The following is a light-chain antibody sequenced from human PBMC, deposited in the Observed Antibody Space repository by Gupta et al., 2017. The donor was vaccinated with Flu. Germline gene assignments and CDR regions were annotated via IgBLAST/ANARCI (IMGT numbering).Light chain of an antibody. CDR1: QSVSSH. V-gene: IGKV3-11*01. Sequence: EIVLTRSPATLSLSPGERATLPCRASQSVSSHLAWYQQKPGQAPRLLIYDASNRATGIPARFSGSGSGTDFTLTISSLEPEDFAVYYCQHRSNWPPTFGQGTKLEIK. J-gene: IGKJ2*01. CDR3: QHRSNWPPT. CDR2: DAS.